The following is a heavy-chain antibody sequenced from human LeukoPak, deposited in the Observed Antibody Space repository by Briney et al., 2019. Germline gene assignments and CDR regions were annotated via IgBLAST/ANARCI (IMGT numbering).Heavy chain of an antibody. J-gene: IGHJ4*02. CDR2: IYYSGST. D-gene: IGHD1-26*01. Sequence: SETLSLTCTVSGGSISSSSYYWGWIRQPPGKGLEWIGSIYYSGSTYYNPSLKSRVTISVDTSKNQFSLKLSSVTAADTAVYYCARDEAIVEWELLKIDYWGQGTLVTVSS. CDR1: GGSISSSSYY. V-gene: IGHV4-39*02. CDR3: ARDEAIVEWELLKIDY.